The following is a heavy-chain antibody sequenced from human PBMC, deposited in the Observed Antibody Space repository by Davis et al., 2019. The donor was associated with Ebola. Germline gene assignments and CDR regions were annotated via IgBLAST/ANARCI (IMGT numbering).Heavy chain of an antibody. J-gene: IGHJ4*02. CDR2: IKQDGSEK. CDR3: ARDPGVVVVAATGDY. Sequence: GESLKISCAASGFTFSSYWMSWVRQAPGKGLEWVANIKQDGSEKYYVDSVKGRFTISRDNAKNSLYLQMNSLRAEDTAVYYCARDPGVVVVAATGDYWGQGTLVTVSS. V-gene: IGHV3-7*01. D-gene: IGHD2-15*01. CDR1: GFTFSSYW.